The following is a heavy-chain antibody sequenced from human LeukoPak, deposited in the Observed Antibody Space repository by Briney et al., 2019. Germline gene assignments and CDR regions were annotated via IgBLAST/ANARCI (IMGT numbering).Heavy chain of an antibody. CDR3: ARSQGYCSGGSCYPGYYGMDV. D-gene: IGHD2-15*01. J-gene: IGHJ6*02. CDR1: GFTFSSFW. CDR2: INTDGSST. Sequence: GGSLRLSCAASGFTFSSFWMHWVRQAPGKGLVWVSRINTDGSSTDYADSVKGRFTISRDNAKNSLYLQMNSLRAEDTAVYYCARSQGYCSGGSCYPGYYGMDVWGQGTTVTVSS. V-gene: IGHV3-74*01.